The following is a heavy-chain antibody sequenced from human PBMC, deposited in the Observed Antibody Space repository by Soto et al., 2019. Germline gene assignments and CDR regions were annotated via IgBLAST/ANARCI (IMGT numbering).Heavy chain of an antibody. CDR1: GFSLSDYS. J-gene: IGHJ4*02. CDR2: IDLSGTTT. CDR3: TKDRVPDGIYSFDY. V-gene: IGHV3-23*03. Sequence: GLPLRLSCAASGFSLSDYSMNLVRQAQGKGLEWVSFIDLSGTTTYYRDSVKGRFTIFKDKSMNTVYLQMNSLTVEDAAVYYCTKDRVPDGIYSFDYWGQGALVTVSS. D-gene: IGHD2-15*01.